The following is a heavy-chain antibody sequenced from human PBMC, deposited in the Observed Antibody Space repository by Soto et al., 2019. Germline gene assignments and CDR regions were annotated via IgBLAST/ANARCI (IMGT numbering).Heavy chain of an antibody. CDR2: ISWNSGDI. J-gene: IGHJ4*02. CDR1: GFTFDDYA. CDR3: AKGGSGAVAGRTDY. Sequence: EVQLVESGGGLVQPGRSLRLSCAASGFTFDDYAMHWVGQVPGKGLEWVSGISWNSGDIGYADSVKGRFTISRDNAKNSLYLPMDSLRAEDTALYYCAKGGSGAVAGRTDYWGQGALVTVSS. D-gene: IGHD6-19*01. V-gene: IGHV3-9*01.